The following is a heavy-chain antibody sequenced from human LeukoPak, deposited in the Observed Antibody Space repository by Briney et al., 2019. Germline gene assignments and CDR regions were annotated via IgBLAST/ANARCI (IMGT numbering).Heavy chain of an antibody. V-gene: IGHV4-59*12. CDR1: GGSINNYY. CDR3: ARGGRSASAYYYMDV. CDR2: NYYSGST. J-gene: IGHJ6*03. Sequence: SETLSLTCSVSGGSINNYYWSWIRQPPGRGLEWIGYNYYSGSTSYNPSLKSRLTISVDTSNNQFSLKLRSVTAADTGVYFCARGGRSASAYYYMDVWGRGTTVTVSS. D-gene: IGHD2-2*01.